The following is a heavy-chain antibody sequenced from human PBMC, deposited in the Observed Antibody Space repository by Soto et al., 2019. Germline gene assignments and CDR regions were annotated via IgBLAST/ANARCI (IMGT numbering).Heavy chain of an antibody. Sequence: QVQLQESDPGLVKPSQTLSLTCTVSGGSISSGDYYWSWIRQPPGKGLEWIGYIYYSGSTYYNPSLKSRVTISVDTSKNQFSLKLSSVTAADTAVYYCARDQPDYGVASGMGDDAFDIWGQGTMVTVSS. V-gene: IGHV4-30-4*01. CDR2: IYYSGST. J-gene: IGHJ3*02. D-gene: IGHD4-17*01. CDR1: GGSISSGDYY. CDR3: ARDQPDYGVASGMGDDAFDI.